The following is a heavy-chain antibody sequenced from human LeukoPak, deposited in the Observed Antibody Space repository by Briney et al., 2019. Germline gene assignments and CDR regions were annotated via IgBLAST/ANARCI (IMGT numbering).Heavy chain of an antibody. CDR2: IYWDDDK. Sequence: ESGPTLVKPTQTLTLTCTFSGFSLSTSGVGVGWIRQPPGKALEWLAVIYWDDDKRYSPSLKSRLTITKDTSKNQVVLTMTNMDPADTATYYCKHTGLPDTSGYPTHDYWGQGTLVTVSS. D-gene: IGHD3-22*01. CDR1: GFSLSTSGVG. CDR3: KHTGLPDTSGYPTHDY. V-gene: IGHV2-5*02. J-gene: IGHJ4*02.